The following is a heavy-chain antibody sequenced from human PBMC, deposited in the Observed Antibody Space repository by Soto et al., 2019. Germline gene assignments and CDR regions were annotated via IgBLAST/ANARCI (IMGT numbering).Heavy chain of an antibody. V-gene: IGHV1-69*01. J-gene: IGHJ4*02. CDR1: GGTFSSYS. CDR3: ARDGGRHSGGIDY. Sequence: QVQLVQSGAEVKKPGSSVKVSCKASGGTFSSYSINWVRQAPGQGLEWMGEFIPIFGTANYAQKLQGRVTITADESTSTAYMELSSLRSEDTAVYYCARDGGRHSGGIDYWGQGTLVTVSS. D-gene: IGHD1-26*01. CDR2: FIPIFGTA.